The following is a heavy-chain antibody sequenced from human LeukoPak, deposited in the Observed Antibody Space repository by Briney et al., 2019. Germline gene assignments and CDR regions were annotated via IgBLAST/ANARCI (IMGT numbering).Heavy chain of an antibody. D-gene: IGHD6-13*01. CDR1: GFSFTNYW. CDR3: ARIGYSSSCFDY. CDR2: IKQDGSVK. J-gene: IGHJ4*02. V-gene: IGHV3-7*03. Sequence: GGSLRLSCAASGFSFTNYWMSWVRQAPGKGLEWVANIKQDGSVKYYVDSVKGLFTISRDNAKSSVYLQINSLRVEDTAVYYCARIGYSSSCFDYWGQGTLVTVSS.